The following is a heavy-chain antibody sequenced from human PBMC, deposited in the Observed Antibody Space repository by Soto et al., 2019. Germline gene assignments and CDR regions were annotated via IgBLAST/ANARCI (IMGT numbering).Heavy chain of an antibody. Sequence: GGSLRLSCAASGFTFSSYAMSWVRQAPGKGLEWVSAISGSGGSTYYADSVKGRFTISRDNSKNTLYLQMNSLRAEDTAVYYCAKDFSFGLYSSGWYGAFDIWGQGTMVTVSS. J-gene: IGHJ3*02. CDR1: GFTFSSYA. CDR2: ISGSGGST. CDR3: AKDFSFGLYSSGWYGAFDI. D-gene: IGHD6-19*01. V-gene: IGHV3-23*01.